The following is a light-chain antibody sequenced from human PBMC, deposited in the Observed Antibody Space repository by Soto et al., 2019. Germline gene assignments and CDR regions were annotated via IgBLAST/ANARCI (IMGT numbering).Light chain of an antibody. Sequence: DIQMTQSPSSLAASVGDRVTITCRASQGISNRLAWYQQKPGKAPKLLIYFSSTLQSGVPSRFSGSGSGTDFTLSISSLQPEDGATYFCQNYNSGPLFFGGGTKVEIK. CDR1: QGISNR. CDR3: QNYNSGPLF. V-gene: IGKV1-27*01. J-gene: IGKJ4*01. CDR2: FSS.